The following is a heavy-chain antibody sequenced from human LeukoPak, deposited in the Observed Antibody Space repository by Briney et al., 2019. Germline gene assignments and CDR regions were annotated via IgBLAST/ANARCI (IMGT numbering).Heavy chain of an antibody. V-gene: IGHV3-53*01. CDR3: ARGGSYLSAFDI. CDR1: GFTVSSNY. D-gene: IGHD1-26*01. Sequence: GGSLRLSCAASGFTVSSNYMSWVRQAPGKGVEWVSIIYSGGSTFYADSVKGRFTISRDNSKNTLYLQMNSLRAEDTAVYYCARGGSYLSAFDIWGQGTMVTVSS. J-gene: IGHJ3*02. CDR2: IYSGGST.